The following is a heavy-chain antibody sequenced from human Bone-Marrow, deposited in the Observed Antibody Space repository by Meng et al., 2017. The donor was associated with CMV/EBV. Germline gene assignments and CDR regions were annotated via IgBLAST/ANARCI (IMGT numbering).Heavy chain of an antibody. CDR2: ISTYNGNT. J-gene: IGHJ5*02. CDR1: GYTFTTHS. V-gene: IGHV1-18*04. CDR3: ARGYDFWRGYYLIDP. D-gene: IGHD3-3*01. Sequence: ASVKVSCKASGYTFTTHSIIWVRQAPGQGFEWMGWISTYNGNTNYAQRFQGRVFLTTDTSTSTAYMELRRLRSDDTAVYYCARGYDFWRGYYLIDPWGQGPLVTVSS.